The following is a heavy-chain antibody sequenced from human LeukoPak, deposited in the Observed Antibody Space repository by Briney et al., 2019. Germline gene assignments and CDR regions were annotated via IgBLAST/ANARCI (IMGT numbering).Heavy chain of an antibody. D-gene: IGHD1-26*01. Sequence: SETLSLTCTVSGGSISSYYWSWIRQPPGKGLEWIGYIYYSGTTNYNPSLRSRVTISVDTSKNQFSLKLSSVTAADTAVYYCARLGSPHAFDIWGQGTMVTVSS. CDR1: GGSISSYY. CDR2: IYYSGTT. V-gene: IGHV4-59*01. J-gene: IGHJ3*02. CDR3: ARLGSPHAFDI.